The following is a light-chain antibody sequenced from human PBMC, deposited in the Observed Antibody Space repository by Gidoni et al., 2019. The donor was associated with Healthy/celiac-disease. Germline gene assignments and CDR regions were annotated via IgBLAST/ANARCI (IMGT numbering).Light chain of an antibody. J-gene: IGLJ2*01. CDR2: DDS. CDR3: QVWDSSSDHPGV. CDR1: NIGSKS. V-gene: IGLV3-21*03. Sequence: SYVLTQPPSVSVAAGKTARITCGGNNIGSKSVHWYQQKPGQAPVLVVYDDSDRHSGIPARFSGSNSGNTATLTISRVEAGDEADYYCQVWDSSSDHPGVFGGGTKLTVL.